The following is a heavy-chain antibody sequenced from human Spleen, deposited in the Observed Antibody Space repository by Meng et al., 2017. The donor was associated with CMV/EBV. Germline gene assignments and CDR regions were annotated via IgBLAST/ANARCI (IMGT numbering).Heavy chain of an antibody. CDR2: IYYSGST. Sequence: QVQLQQWGAGLLKPSATLSLICAVSGGPISSGDYYWSWIRQPPGKGLEWIGYIYYSGSTYYNPSLKSRVTISVDTSKNQFSLKLSSVTAADTAVYYCARVGKYSSSKVDYWGQGTLVTVSS. J-gene: IGHJ4*02. V-gene: IGHV4-30-4*08. D-gene: IGHD6-6*01. CDR1: GGPISSGDYY. CDR3: ARVGKYSSSKVDY.